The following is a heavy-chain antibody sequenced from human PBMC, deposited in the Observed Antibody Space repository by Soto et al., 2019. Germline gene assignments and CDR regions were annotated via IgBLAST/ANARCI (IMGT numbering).Heavy chain of an antibody. CDR2: IIPIFGTA. CDR3: ARARGNYYDSSGYYLDY. V-gene: IGHV1-69*06. D-gene: IGHD3-22*01. Sequence: VQLVQSGAEVKKPGSSVKVSCKASGGTFSSYAISWVRQAPGQGLEWMGGIIPIFGTANYAQKFQGRVTITADKSTSTAYMELSSLRSEDTAVYYCARARGNYYDSSGYYLDYWGQGTLVTVSS. J-gene: IGHJ4*02. CDR1: GGTFSSYA.